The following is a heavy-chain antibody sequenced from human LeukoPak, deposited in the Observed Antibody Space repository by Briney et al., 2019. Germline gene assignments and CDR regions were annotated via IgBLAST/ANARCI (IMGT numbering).Heavy chain of an antibody. V-gene: IGHV1-24*01. J-gene: IGHJ4*02. CDR3: VRGRGSSSYWD. D-gene: IGHD2-15*01. Sequence: ASVKVSCKVSGYTLTELSIHWVRQAPGKGLEWMGGFDPEDGETIYAQKFQDRVTMTEDTSTDTAYMQLSSLRSEDTAVYYCVRGRGSSSYWDWGQGTLVTVSS. CDR1: GYTLTELS. CDR2: FDPEDGET.